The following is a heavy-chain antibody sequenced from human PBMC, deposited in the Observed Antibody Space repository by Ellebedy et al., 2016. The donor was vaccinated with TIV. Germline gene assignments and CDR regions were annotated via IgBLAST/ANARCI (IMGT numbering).Heavy chain of an antibody. CDR1: GYTFTSYY. V-gene: IGHV1-46*01. CDR3: ARSPRGIAAAGTSAYYYGMDV. D-gene: IGHD6-13*01. CDR2: INPSGGST. Sequence: AASVKVSCKASGYTFTSYYMHWARQAPGQGLEWMGIINPSGGSTSYAQKFQGRVTMTRDTSTSTVYMELSSLRSEDTAVYYCARSPRGIAAAGTSAYYYGMDVWGQGTTVTVSS. J-gene: IGHJ6*02.